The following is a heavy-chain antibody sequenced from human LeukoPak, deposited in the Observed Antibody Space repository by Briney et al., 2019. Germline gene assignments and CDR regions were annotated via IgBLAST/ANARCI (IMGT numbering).Heavy chain of an antibody. V-gene: IGHV3-23*01. CDR3: AKRRYCTSTSCHDFDY. CDR2: VSADGDST. Sequence: GGSLRLSCAASGFTFRYYAMNWVRQAPGKGLEWVSAVSADGDSTYYADSVKGRFTISRDNSKNTLYLQVNSLRPGDTAVYYCAKRRYCTSTSCHDFDYWGQGTLVTVSS. CDR1: GFTFRYYA. D-gene: IGHD2-2*01. J-gene: IGHJ4*02.